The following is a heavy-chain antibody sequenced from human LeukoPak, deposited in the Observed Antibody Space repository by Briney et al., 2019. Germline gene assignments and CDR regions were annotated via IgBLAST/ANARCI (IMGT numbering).Heavy chain of an antibody. CDR3: ARERPTIAARSSNWFDP. CDR1: GYTFTSYY. J-gene: IGHJ5*02. D-gene: IGHD6-6*01. CDR2: INPSGGST. Sequence: ASVKVSCKASGYTFTSYYMHWVRQAPGQGLEWMGIINPSGGSTSYAQKFQGRVTMTRDTSTSTVYMELSSLRSEDTAVYYCARERPTIAARSSNWFDPWGQGTMVTVSS. V-gene: IGHV1-46*01.